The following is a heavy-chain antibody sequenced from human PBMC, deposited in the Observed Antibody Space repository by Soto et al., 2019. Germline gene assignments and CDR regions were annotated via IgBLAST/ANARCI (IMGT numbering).Heavy chain of an antibody. D-gene: IGHD3-10*01. CDR3: ARDYCDSGNYYDDTFEI. CDR2: IGTYDGDT. J-gene: IGHJ3*02. V-gene: IGHV1-18*01. CDR1: GYIFTSCG. Sequence: ASVKVSCKASGYIFTSCGISWVRQAPGQGLEWMGWIGTYDGDTNYAQRFQGRLSMTTDTSTSTAYMELRSLRSDDTAVYFCARDYCDSGNYYDDTFEIWGQGTMGTVAS.